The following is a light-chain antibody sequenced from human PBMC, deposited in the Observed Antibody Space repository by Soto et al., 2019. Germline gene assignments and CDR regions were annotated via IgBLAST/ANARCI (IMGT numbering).Light chain of an antibody. J-gene: IGLJ3*02. V-gene: IGLV2-23*01. Sequence: QSALTQPASVSGSPGQSITISCTGTSSDVGSYNLVSWYQQHPGKAPKLMIYEGSKRPSGVSKRFSGSKSGNTASLTISGLQAEDEADYYCCSYAGSSRVFGGGTKPTVL. CDR3: CSYAGSSRV. CDR2: EGS. CDR1: SSDVGSYNL.